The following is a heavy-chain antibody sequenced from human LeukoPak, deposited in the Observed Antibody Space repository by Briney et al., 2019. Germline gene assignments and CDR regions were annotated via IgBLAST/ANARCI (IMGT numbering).Heavy chain of an antibody. Sequence: SQTLSLTCTVSGGSISSGSYYWSWIRQPAGKGPEWIGRIYTSGSTNYNPSLKSRVTISVDTSKNQFSLKLSSVTAADTAVYYCAGDGNYYDSSSYWGQGTLVTVSS. J-gene: IGHJ4*02. CDR2: IYTSGST. CDR3: AGDGNYYDSSSY. V-gene: IGHV4-61*02. D-gene: IGHD3-22*01. CDR1: GGSISSGSYY.